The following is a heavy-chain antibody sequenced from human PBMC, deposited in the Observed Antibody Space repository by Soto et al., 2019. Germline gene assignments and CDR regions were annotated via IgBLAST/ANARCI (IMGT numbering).Heavy chain of an antibody. CDR3: AKAQGSNWYHTDY. CDR2: ISGGGGSS. J-gene: IGHJ4*02. CDR1: GFTFINYA. V-gene: IGHV3-23*01. Sequence: EVQLWESGGGLVQPGGSLRLSCAASGFTFINYAMTWVRQAPGKGLEWVSVISGGGGSSYYAEAVQGRFIISRDTSKTTVYLQLNSLRVDDTAVYYCAKAQGSNWYHTDYWCQGTVVTVSS. D-gene: IGHD6-13*01.